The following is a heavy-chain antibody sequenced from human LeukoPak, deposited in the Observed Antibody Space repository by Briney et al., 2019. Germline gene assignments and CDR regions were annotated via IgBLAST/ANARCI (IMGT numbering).Heavy chain of an antibody. CDR1: GFTFDVYA. CDR3: AKDRITVAGIVDY. V-gene: IGHV3-9*01. CDR2: ISWNSGNI. D-gene: IGHD6-19*01. J-gene: IGHJ4*02. Sequence: GGSLRLSCAASGFTFDVYAMHWVRQAPGKGLEWVSGISWNSGNIGYADSVKGRFTISRDNAKNSLYLQMNSLRAEDTALYYCAKDRITVAGIVDYWGQGTLVTVSS.